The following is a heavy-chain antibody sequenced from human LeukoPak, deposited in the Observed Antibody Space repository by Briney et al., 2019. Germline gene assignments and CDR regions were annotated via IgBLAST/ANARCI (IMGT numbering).Heavy chain of an antibody. J-gene: IGHJ5*02. CDR1: GFTFITYS. CDR3: ARVGYYDSSGYYWGFDP. CDR2: ISGSSGYI. Sequence: GGSLRLSCAVSGFTFITYSMNWVRQAPGKGLEWVSAISGSSGYIYYADSVKGRFTISRDNAQKSLYLQMNSLRAEDTAVYYCARVGYYDSSGYYWGFDPWGQGTLVTVSS. D-gene: IGHD3-22*01. V-gene: IGHV3-21*01.